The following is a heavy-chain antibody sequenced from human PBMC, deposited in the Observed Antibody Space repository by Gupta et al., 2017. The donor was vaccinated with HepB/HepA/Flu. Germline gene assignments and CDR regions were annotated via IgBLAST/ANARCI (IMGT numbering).Heavy chain of an antibody. CDR3: ARVRGASRADY. V-gene: IGHV3-7*01. D-gene: IGHD1-26*01. Sequence: EVQLVESGGGFLHPGGSLRLSCAASGFTFISDWMNWVRQAPGKGLVWVARIKKDGSEKYYVDSVKGRFTISRDNTKNSLYLQMNSLRAEDTAVYYCARVRGASRADYWGQGTLVTVSS. J-gene: IGHJ4*02. CDR2: IKKDGSEK. CDR1: GFTFISDW.